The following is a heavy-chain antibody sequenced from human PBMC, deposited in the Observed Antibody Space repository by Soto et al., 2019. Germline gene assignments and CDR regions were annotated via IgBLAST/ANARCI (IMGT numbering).Heavy chain of an antibody. Sequence: QVQLVQSWAEVKEPGSSVKVSCKASCGTFSSYAISWVRQAPGQGLEWMGGIIPIFGTANYAQKFQGRVTITADESTSTAYMELSSLRSEETAVYYCAREIGWEPMGGLGYWGQGTLVTVSS. CDR2: IIPIFGTA. V-gene: IGHV1-69*12. CDR3: AREIGWEPMGGLGY. CDR1: CGTFSSYA. D-gene: IGHD1-26*01. J-gene: IGHJ4*02.